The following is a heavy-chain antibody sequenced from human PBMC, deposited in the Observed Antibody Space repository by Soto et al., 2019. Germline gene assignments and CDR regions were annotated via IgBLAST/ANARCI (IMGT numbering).Heavy chain of an antibody. CDR2: IYSGGST. D-gene: IGHD1-26*01. J-gene: IGHJ6*02. CDR1: GFTVSSNY. Sequence: EVQLVESGGGLIQPGGSLRLSCAASGFTVSSNYMSWVRQAPGKGLEWVSVIYSGGSTYYADSVKGRFTIPRDNSKNTVHLQRNSLRAEDTAVYYCAREWELPNYYGMDVWGQGTTVTVSS. CDR3: AREWELPNYYGMDV. V-gene: IGHV3-53*01.